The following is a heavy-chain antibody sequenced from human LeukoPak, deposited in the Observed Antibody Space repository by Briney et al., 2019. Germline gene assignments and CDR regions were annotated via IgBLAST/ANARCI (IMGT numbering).Heavy chain of an antibody. CDR1: GGSISSGGYY. V-gene: IGHV4-31*03. Sequence: SQTLSLTCTVSGGSISSGGYYWSWIRQHPGKGLEWIGYIYYSGSTYYNPSLKSRVTISVDTSKNQFSLKLSSVTAADTAVCYCARVGRAVAGTESRYYYAMDVWGQGTTVTVSS. CDR2: IYYSGST. CDR3: ARVGRAVAGTESRYYYAMDV. D-gene: IGHD6-19*01. J-gene: IGHJ6*02.